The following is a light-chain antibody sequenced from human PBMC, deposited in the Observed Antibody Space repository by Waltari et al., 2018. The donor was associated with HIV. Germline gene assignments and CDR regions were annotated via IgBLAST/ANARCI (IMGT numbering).Light chain of an antibody. V-gene: IGLV7-46*01. Sequence: QAVVTQEPSLTVSPGGTVTPTCGPSTGDVTTGHYAYWFQQMPGQAPRTLIYDTTHKHSWTPARFSGSLPGGKAALTRSGAQPEDEAEYYCLLSYSGARVFGGGTKLTVL. J-gene: IGLJ3*02. CDR2: DTT. CDR3: LLSYSGARV. CDR1: TGDVTTGHY.